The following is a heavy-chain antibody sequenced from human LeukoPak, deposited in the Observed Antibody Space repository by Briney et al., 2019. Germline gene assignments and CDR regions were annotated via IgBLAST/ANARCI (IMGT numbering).Heavy chain of an antibody. Sequence: GGSLRLSCAASGFTFSSYAMHWVRQAPGEGLEWVAVISYDGSNKYYADSVKGRFTISRDNSKNTLYLQMNSLRAEDTAVYYCARDLTSGSLFDYWGQGTLVTVSS. J-gene: IGHJ4*02. CDR2: ISYDGSNK. CDR3: ARDLTSGSLFDY. V-gene: IGHV3-30-3*01. CDR1: GFTFSSYA. D-gene: IGHD1-26*01.